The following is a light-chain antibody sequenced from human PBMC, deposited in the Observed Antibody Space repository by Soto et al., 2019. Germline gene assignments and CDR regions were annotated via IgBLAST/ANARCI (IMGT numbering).Light chain of an antibody. J-gene: IGLJ1*01. V-gene: IGLV1-44*01. Sequence: QPVLTQPPSASGTPGQRVTISCSGSSSNIGSNTVNWYQQLPGTAPKLLIYSNNQRPSGVPDRFSGSKSGTSASLTISGLQAEDEADYYCNSYTSSSTLPYVFGTGTKVTVL. CDR1: SSNIGSNT. CDR3: NSYTSSSTLPYV. CDR2: SNN.